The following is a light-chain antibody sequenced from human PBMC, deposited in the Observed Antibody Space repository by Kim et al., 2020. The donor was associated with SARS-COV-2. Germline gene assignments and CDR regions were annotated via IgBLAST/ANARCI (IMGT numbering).Light chain of an antibody. CDR2: GKN. V-gene: IGLV3-19*01. Sequence: SSELTQDPAVSVSLGQTVRITCQGDSLRSYYTTWYQPKPGQAPIVVVYGKNNRPAGIPDRFSGSSSGNTASLTITGTQAGDEADYYCNSRDNNDYVLFGGGTQLTDL. CDR3: NSRDNNDYVL. CDR1: SLRSYY. J-gene: IGLJ2*01.